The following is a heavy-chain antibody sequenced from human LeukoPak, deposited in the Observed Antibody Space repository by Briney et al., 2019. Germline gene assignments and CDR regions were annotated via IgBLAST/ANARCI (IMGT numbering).Heavy chain of an antibody. D-gene: IGHD3-9*01. CDR1: GGSISSSSYY. CDR2: INHSGST. J-gene: IGHJ4*02. V-gene: IGHV4-39*07. Sequence: PSETLSLTCTVSGGSISSSSYYWGWIRQPPGKGLEWIGEINHSGSTNYNPSLKSRVTISVDTSKNQFSLKLSSVTAADTAVYYCARGLLRYFQYWGQGTLSPSPQ. CDR3: ARGLLRYFQY.